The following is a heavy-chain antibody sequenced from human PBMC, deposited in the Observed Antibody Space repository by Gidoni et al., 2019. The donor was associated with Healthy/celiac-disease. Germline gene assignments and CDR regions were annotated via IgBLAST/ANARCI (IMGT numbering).Heavy chain of an antibody. CDR2: IWYDGSNK. CDR1: GFTCSSYG. V-gene: IGHV3-33*01. CDR3: ARRGPMIVVDQYYYGMDV. J-gene: IGHJ6*02. Sequence: QVQLVESGGGVVQPGRSLRLSCAASGFTCSSYGMHWVRQAPGKGLEWVAVIWYDGSNKYYAASVKGRFTISRDNSKNTLYLQMNSLRAEDTAVYYCARRGPMIVVDQYYYGMDVWGQGTTVTVSS. D-gene: IGHD3-22*01.